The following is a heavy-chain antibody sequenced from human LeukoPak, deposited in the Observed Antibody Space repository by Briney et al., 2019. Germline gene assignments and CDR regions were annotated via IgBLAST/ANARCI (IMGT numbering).Heavy chain of an antibody. V-gene: IGHV3-30*18. CDR2: ISYDGSDK. D-gene: IGHD3-16*01. Sequence: GGSLRLSCAASGFTFSSFDMHWVRQAPGKGLAWVAVISYDGSDKYYADSVKGRFTISRDNSKNTLYLQMNSLRAEDTAVYYCAKDKGGGYGNDGFDIWGRGTMVTVSS. CDR3: AKDKGGGYGNDGFDI. CDR1: GFTFSSFD. J-gene: IGHJ3*02.